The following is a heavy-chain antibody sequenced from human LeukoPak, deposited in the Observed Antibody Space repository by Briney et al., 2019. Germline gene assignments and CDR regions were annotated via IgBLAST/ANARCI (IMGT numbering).Heavy chain of an antibody. CDR1: GISVTSHY. CDR2: INYS. Sequence: PSETLSLTCTVSGISVTSHYWCWIRRSPGKGLEWIGYINYSDNTNFDHNTNFNPSLKSRVTMSFDTSRNQFSLKLTSVSAADTAVYYCAREYNYDYGGIDSWGQGTLVTVSS. J-gene: IGHJ4*02. V-gene: IGHV4-59*02. D-gene: IGHD5-18*01. CDR3: AREYNYDYGGIDS.